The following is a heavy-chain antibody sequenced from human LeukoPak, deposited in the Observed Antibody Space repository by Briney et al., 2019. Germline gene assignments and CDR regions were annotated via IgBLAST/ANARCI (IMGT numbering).Heavy chain of an antibody. V-gene: IGHV3-74*01. J-gene: IGHJ4*02. CDR1: GFTFSTYW. CDR3: AKPPLVLRFLEWLPYYFDY. CDR2: INMDGTTI. Sequence: GGSLRLSCAASGFTFSTYWMHWVRQSPGKGLVWVSRINMDGTTISYAGSVKGRFTISRDNSKNTLYLQMNSLRAEDTAVYYCAKPPLVLRFLEWLPYYFDYWGQGTLVTVSS. D-gene: IGHD3-3*01.